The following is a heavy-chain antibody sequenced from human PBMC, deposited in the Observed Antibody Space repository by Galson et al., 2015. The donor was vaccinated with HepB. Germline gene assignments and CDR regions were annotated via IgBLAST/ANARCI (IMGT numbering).Heavy chain of an antibody. V-gene: IGHV4-39*01. Sequence: SETLSLTCTVSGGSISSSSYYWGWIRQPPGKGLEWIGSIYYSGSTYYNPSLKSRVTISVDTSKNQFSLKLSSVTAADTAVYYCARHRFISSSSQKRRLLGFDPWGQGTLVTVSS. J-gene: IGHJ5*02. CDR2: IYYSGST. CDR1: GGSISSSSYY. CDR3: ARHRFISSSSQKRRLLGFDP. D-gene: IGHD6-6*01.